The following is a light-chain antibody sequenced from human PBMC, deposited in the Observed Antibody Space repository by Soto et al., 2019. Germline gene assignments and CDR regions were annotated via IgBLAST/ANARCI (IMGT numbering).Light chain of an antibody. V-gene: IGKV3-20*01. J-gene: IGKJ1*01. Sequence: EIVLTQSPGTMSLSPGERATLSCRASQSVGSSYLAWYQQKPGQAPRLLIYGASSRATDIPDRFSGSGSGTAFTLTISRLEPEDFAVYYCQQYGSSPPWTFGQGTKVDIK. CDR1: QSVGSSY. CDR3: QQYGSSPPWT. CDR2: GAS.